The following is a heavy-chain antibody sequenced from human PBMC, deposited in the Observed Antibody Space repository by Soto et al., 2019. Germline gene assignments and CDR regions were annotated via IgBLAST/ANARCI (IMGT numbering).Heavy chain of an antibody. J-gene: IGHJ4*02. Sequence: PGGSLRLSCAASGFTFSDYYMSWIRQAPGKGLEWVSYISSSSSYTNYADSVKGRFTISRDNAKNSLYLQMNSLRAEDTAVYYCARVRSQDEGSYYFDYWGQGTLVTVSS. CDR3: ARVRSQDEGSYYFDY. CDR1: GFTFSDYY. V-gene: IGHV3-11*06. CDR2: ISSSSSYT.